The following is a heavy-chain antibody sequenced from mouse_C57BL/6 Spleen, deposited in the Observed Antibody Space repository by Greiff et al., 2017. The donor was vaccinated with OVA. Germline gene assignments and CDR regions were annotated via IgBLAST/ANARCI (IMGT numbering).Heavy chain of an antibody. J-gene: IGHJ4*01. CDR3: ARGGSSYDYYAMDY. CDR2: ISYDGSN. V-gene: IGHV3-6*01. CDR1: GYSITSGYY. Sequence: VQLVESGPGLVKPSQSLSLSCSVSGYSITSGYYWNWIRQFPGNKLEWMGYISYDGSNNYNPSLKNRISITRDTSKNQFFLKLNSVTTEDTATYYCARGGSSYDYYAMDYWGQGTSVTVSS. D-gene: IGHD1-1*01.